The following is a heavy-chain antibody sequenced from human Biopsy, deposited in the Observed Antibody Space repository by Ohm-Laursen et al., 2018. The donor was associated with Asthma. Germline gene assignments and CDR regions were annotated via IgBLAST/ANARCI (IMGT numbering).Heavy chain of an antibody. Sequence: SLRLSCAASGITFSSSGMHWVRQPPGKGLEWVAFISMDGNVKNYADSVKGRFTISRDNSKTTVYLQMDSLRAEDTAVYFGAKDKGRNSIDYWGQGTLVTVSS. CDR3: AKDKGRNSIDY. CDR1: GITFSSSG. CDR2: ISMDGNVK. V-gene: IGHV3-30*18. J-gene: IGHJ4*02. D-gene: IGHD5-18*01.